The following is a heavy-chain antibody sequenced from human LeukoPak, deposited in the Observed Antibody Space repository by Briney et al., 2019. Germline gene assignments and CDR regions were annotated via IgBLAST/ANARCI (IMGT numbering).Heavy chain of an antibody. CDR3: ASALNYYGPFDY. V-gene: IGHV3-30*03. CDR1: GFTFSSYG. J-gene: IGHJ4*02. Sequence: GRSLRLSCAASGFTFSSYGMHWVRQAPGRGLEWVAVISYDGSNKYYADSVKGRFTRSRDNSKNTLYPEMNRLRAEDTAVYYCASALNYYGPFDYWGQGTLVPVSS. CDR2: ISYDGSNK. D-gene: IGHD3-10*01.